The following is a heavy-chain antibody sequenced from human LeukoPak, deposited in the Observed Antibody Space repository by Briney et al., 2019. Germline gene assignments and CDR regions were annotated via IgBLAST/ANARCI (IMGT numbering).Heavy chain of an antibody. CDR3: AKDSSGGAAAGTGDIGY. D-gene: IGHD6-13*01. V-gene: IGHV3-30*02. CDR1: GFTFSSYG. J-gene: IGHJ4*02. CDR2: IRYDGSNK. Sequence: GGSLRLSCAASGFTFSSYGMHWVRQAPGKGLEWVAFIRYDGSNKYYADSVKGRFTISRDNSKNTLYLQMNSLRAEDTAVYYCAKDSSGGAAAGTGDIGYWGQGTLVTVSS.